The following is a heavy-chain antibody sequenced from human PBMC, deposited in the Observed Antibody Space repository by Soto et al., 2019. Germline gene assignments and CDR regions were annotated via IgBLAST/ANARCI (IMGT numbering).Heavy chain of an antibody. CDR1: GFTFSSYA. D-gene: IGHD3-16*01. CDR2: ISGSGGST. Sequence: EVQLLESGGGLVQPGGSLRLSCAASGFTFSSYAMSWVRQAPGKGLEWVSAISGSGGSTYYADSVKGRFTISRDNXKNTLYLQMNSLRAEDTAVYYCAKLTDCGLCGMDVWGQGTTVTVSS. V-gene: IGHV3-23*01. CDR3: AKLTDCGLCGMDV. J-gene: IGHJ6*02.